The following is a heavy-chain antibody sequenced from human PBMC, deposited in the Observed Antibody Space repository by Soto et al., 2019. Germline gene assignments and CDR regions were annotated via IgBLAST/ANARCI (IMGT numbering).Heavy chain of an antibody. Sequence: QVQLQESGPGLVKPSQTLSLTCTVSGGPISSGGYYWSWIRQHPGKGLEWIGYIYYSGSTYYNPSLKSRVTISVDRSKNHFSLKLGFVTDADSAVYYCASSFGVAAAGPFDYWGQGTLVTVSS. CDR3: ASSFGVAAAGPFDY. V-gene: IGHV4-31*03. D-gene: IGHD6-13*01. J-gene: IGHJ4*02. CDR2: IYYSGST. CDR1: GGPISSGGYY.